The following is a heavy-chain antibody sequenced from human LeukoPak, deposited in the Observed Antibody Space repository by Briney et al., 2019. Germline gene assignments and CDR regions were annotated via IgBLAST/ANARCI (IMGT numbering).Heavy chain of an antibody. CDR3: ARLYGGNSNTYYCDY. Sequence: KPSETLSLTCSVSGGSSSSSSYYWGWIRQPPGKGLEWIGSIHDSGSTDYNPSLKSRVTISVDTSKNQSPLKLSSVTAADTAVYYCARLYGGNSNTYYCDYWGQGTLVTVSS. V-gene: IGHV4-39*01. CDR2: IHDSGST. CDR1: GGSSSSSSYY. J-gene: IGHJ4*02. D-gene: IGHD4-23*01.